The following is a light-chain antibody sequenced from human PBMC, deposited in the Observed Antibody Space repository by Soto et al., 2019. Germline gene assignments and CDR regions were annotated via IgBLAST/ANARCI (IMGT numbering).Light chain of an antibody. Sequence: EIVMTQSPATLSVSAGERATLSCRASQSISSNLAWYQQKPGQAPRLLIYGASTRATGLPARFSGSGSGTEFTLTISSLEPEDFAVYYCQQYGRSPTTFGQGTKVEI. V-gene: IGKV3-15*01. CDR3: QQYGRSPTT. CDR1: QSISSN. CDR2: GAS. J-gene: IGKJ1*01.